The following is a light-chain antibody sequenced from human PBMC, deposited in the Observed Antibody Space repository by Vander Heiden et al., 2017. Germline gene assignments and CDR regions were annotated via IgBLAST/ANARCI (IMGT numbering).Light chain of an antibody. CDR1: QSVSSY. CDR2: AAS. V-gene: IGKV1-39*01. CDR3: QQSYSTPLT. Sequence: DIQMTQSPSSLSASVEDRVTITCRASQSVSSYLNWYRQKPGKAPMLLIYAASSLQSGVPSRVSGSGSGTDFTLPFSSLQPADFATYYCQQSYSTPLTFGQGTKVEIK. J-gene: IGKJ1*01.